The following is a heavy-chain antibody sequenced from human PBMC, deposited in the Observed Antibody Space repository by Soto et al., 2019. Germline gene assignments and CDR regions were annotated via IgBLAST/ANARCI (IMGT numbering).Heavy chain of an antibody. V-gene: IGHV4-34*01. CDR1: GVSFSGYY. D-gene: IGHD2-15*01. CDR3: ARGVGDCSGGSCYGYRFDP. J-gene: IGHJ5*02. Sequence: SETLSLTCAVYGVSFSGYYLSWIRQPPGKWLDWSGEINHSGSTNYNPSLKSRVSISVDTSKNQFSLKLSCVTAADTAVYYCARGVGDCSGGSCYGYRFDPWGQGTLVTVSS. CDR2: INHSGST.